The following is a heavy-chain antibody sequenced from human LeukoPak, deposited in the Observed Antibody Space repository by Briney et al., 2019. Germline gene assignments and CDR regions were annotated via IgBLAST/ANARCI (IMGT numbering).Heavy chain of an antibody. V-gene: IGHV4-38-2*02. Sequence: SETLSLTCTVSGYSISSGYYWGWIRQPPGKGLEWIGSIYYSGSTYYNPSLKSRVTISVDTSKNQFSLKLSSVTAADTAVYYCAREDYYDSSGYSEGGNLDAFDIWGQGTMVTVSS. CDR3: AREDYYDSSGYSEGGNLDAFDI. CDR1: GYSISSGYY. D-gene: IGHD3-22*01. J-gene: IGHJ3*02. CDR2: IYYSGST.